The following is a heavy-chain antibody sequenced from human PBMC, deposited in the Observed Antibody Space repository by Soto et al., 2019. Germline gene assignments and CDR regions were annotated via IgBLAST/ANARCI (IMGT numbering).Heavy chain of an antibody. Sequence: EVQLVESGGGLVQPGRSLRLSCAASGFTFDDYAMHWVRQAPGKGREWVSGISWNSGIIDYADSVKGRFTISRDNAKNSLYLQMNSLRAEDTALYYCAKGYSYGVLEPLGYWGQGTLVTVSS. V-gene: IGHV3-9*01. D-gene: IGHD5-18*01. CDR1: GFTFDDYA. J-gene: IGHJ4*02. CDR2: ISWNSGII. CDR3: AKGYSYGVLEPLGY.